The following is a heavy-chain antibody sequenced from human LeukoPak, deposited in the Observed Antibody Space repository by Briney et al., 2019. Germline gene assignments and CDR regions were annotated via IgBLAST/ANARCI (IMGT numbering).Heavy chain of an antibody. D-gene: IGHD5-24*01. Sequence: GASVKVSCKASGYTFSSYGISWVRQAPGQGLEWMGWINTYNGNTNYAQKLQDRVTMTTDTSTSTAYMELRSLRVDDTAVYYCARADRDGNKRFLDWGQGTLVTVSS. J-gene: IGHJ4*02. CDR1: GYTFSSYG. CDR3: ARADRDGNKRFLD. CDR2: INTYNGNT. V-gene: IGHV1-18*01.